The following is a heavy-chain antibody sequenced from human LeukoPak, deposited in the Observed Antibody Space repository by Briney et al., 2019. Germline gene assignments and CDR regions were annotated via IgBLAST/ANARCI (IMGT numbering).Heavy chain of an antibody. CDR3: AGSLMSSGWLFDY. J-gene: IGHJ4*02. V-gene: IGHV5-51*01. Sequence: GESLKISCKGSGYSFTSYWIGWVRQMPGKGLEWMGIIYPGDSDTRYSPSFQGQVTISADKSISTAYLQWSSLKASDTAIYYCAGSLMSSGWLFDYWGQGTLVTVSS. D-gene: IGHD6-19*01. CDR1: GYSFTSYW. CDR2: IYPGDSDT.